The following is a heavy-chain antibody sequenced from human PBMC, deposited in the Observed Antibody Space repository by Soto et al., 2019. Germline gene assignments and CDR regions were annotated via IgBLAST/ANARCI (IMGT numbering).Heavy chain of an antibody. D-gene: IGHD6-19*01. CDR3: ARAEFNSVWFPFDS. CDR1: GVSINSGDNF. V-gene: IGHV4-30-4*01. Sequence: PSETLSLTCTVSGVSINSGDNFWSWIRQPPGKGLEWMGYIYYTGSTYYNPSLNRRITMSVDMSKNQFSRRLTSVTAADTALYFCARAEFNSVWFPFDSWGQGAPVTVSS. CDR2: IYYTGST. J-gene: IGHJ4*02.